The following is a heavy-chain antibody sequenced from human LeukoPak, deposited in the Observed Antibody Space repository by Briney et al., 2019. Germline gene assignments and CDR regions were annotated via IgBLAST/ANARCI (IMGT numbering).Heavy chain of an antibody. J-gene: IGHJ3*02. CDR3: ARVTLWFGELSADDAFDI. CDR2: TYYRSKWYN. V-gene: IGHV6-1*01. D-gene: IGHD3-10*01. CDR1: GDSVSSNSAA. Sequence: SQTLSLTCAISGDSVSSNSAAWNWIRQSPSGGLEWLGRTYYRSKWYNDYAVSVKSRITINPDTSKNQFSLQLNSVTPEDTAVYYCARVTLWFGELSADDAFDIWGQGTMVTVSS.